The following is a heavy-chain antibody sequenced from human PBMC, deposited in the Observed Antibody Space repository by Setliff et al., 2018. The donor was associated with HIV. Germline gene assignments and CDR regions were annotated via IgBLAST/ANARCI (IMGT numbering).Heavy chain of an antibody. CDR3: ARGHDNKYYYFYYMDV. D-gene: IGHD3-9*01. CDR2: ISTTGST. V-gene: IGHV4-61*09. CDR1: GDSISSGSYF. Sequence: SETLSLTCTVSGDSISSGSYFWIWIRQPAGKGLEWIGHISTTGSTNYNPSLKSRVIMSVDTSRNQFSLKLSSVTAADTAVYYRARGHDNKYYYFYYMDVWGKGTTVTVSS. J-gene: IGHJ6*03.